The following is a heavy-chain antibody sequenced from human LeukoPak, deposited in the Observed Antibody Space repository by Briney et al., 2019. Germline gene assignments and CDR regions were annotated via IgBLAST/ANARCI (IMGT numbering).Heavy chain of an antibody. CDR2: ISGSGGST. CDR3: EPPLQFLES. Sequence: PGGSLRLSCAASGFTFSSYAMSWVSQASGKGLEWVSAISGSGGSTYYADSVKGRFTISRDNSRNTLYLRMSSLRAEDTAVYYCEPPLQFLESWGQGTMVIVSS. CDR1: GFTFSSYA. J-gene: IGHJ5*02. V-gene: IGHV3-23*01. D-gene: IGHD3-3*01.